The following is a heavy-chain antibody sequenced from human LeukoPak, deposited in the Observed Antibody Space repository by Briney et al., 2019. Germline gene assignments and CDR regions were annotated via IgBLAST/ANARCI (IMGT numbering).Heavy chain of an antibody. Sequence: GGSLRLSCAVSGFTFNTYAIYWVRQAPGEGLGWVSGICGSGGCTYYADSVKGRFTISRDNSKNTVYLQMNSLTADDTAVYYCAKTTVGYSSGRYPGWPADCWGQGTLVTVSP. CDR2: ICGSGGCT. D-gene: IGHD6-19*01. CDR1: GFTFNTYA. J-gene: IGHJ4*02. V-gene: IGHV3-23*01. CDR3: AKTTVGYSSGRYPGWPADC.